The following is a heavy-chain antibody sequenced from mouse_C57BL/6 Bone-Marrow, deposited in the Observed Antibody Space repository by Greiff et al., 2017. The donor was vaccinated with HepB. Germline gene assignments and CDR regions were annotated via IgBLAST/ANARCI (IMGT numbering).Heavy chain of an antibody. J-gene: IGHJ4*01. CDR2: IDPENGDT. CDR3: TTWGSSPSYAMDY. Sequence: EVQLQQSGAELVRPGASVKLSCTASGFNIKDDYMHWVKQRPEQGLEWIGWIDPENGDTEYASKFQGKATITADTSSNTAYLQLSSLTSEDTAVYYCTTWGSSPSYAMDYWGQGTSVTVSS. CDR1: GFNIKDDY. D-gene: IGHD1-1*01. V-gene: IGHV14-4*01.